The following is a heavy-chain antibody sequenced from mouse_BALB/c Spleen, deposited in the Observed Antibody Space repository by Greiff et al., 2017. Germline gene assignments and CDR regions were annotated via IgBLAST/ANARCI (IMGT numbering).Heavy chain of an antibody. V-gene: IGHV3-6*02. CDR2: ISYDGSN. CDR3: AREDYRYAGAMDD. CDR1: GYSITSGYS. Sequence: EVQLQQSGPGLVKPSQSLSLTCSVTGYSITSGYSWYWIRQFPGNKLEWMGYISYDGSNNYNPSLKNRISITRDTSKNQFFLKLNSVTTEDTATYYCAREDYRYAGAMDDWGQGTSVTVSS. D-gene: IGHD2-14*01. J-gene: IGHJ4*01.